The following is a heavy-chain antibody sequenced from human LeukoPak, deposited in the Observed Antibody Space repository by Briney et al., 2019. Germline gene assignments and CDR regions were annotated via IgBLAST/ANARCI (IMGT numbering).Heavy chain of an antibody. CDR3: AGGYRYNYYMDV. CDR1: GFTFSSYA. Sequence: PGGSLRLSCAASGFTFSSYAMHWVRQAPGKGLEWVAVISYDGSNKYYADSVKGRFTISKDNFKNTLYLQMNSLRAEDTAVYYCAGGYRYNYYMDVWGKGTTVTVSS. D-gene: IGHD5-18*01. CDR2: ISYDGSNK. V-gene: IGHV3-30*04. J-gene: IGHJ6*03.